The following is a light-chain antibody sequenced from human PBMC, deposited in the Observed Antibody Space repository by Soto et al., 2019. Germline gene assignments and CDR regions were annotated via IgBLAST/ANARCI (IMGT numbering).Light chain of an antibody. V-gene: IGLV1-44*01. Sequence: QSVLTQPPSVSGTLGQRVIISCSGGRSNIGVNTVNWYRQLPGTAPKLLIYVDDERPSGVPDRFSGSKSGTSASLAISGLQSEDEADFYCAAWDDSLNGFVFGTGTKLTVL. CDR2: VDD. J-gene: IGLJ1*01. CDR1: RSNIGVNT. CDR3: AAWDDSLNGFV.